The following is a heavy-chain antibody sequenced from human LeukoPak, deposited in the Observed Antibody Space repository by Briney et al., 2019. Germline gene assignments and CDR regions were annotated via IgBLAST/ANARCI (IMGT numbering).Heavy chain of an antibody. CDR3: ASLAFYYDSSGYYSDAFDI. CDR1: GFIFSNYG. Sequence: GGSLRLSCTTSGFIFSNYGMHWVRQAPGKGLEWVSFIRHDGSNKYYADSVKGRCTIPRDNSKKTVYLQMNSLRAEDTAVYYCASLAFYYDSSGYYSDAFDIWGQGTMVTVSS. D-gene: IGHD3-22*01. V-gene: IGHV3-30*02. CDR2: IRHDGSNK. J-gene: IGHJ3*02.